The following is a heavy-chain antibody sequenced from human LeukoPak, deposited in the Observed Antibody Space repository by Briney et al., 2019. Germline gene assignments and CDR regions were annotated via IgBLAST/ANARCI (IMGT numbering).Heavy chain of an antibody. Sequence: PSETLSLTCTVSGGSISSYYWSWIRQPPGKGLEWIGYIYYSGSTNYNPSLKSRVTISVDTSKNQFSLKLSSVTAADTAVYYCAGRAVVPATFDCWGQGTLVTVSS. J-gene: IGHJ4*02. CDR1: GGSISSYY. CDR3: AGRAVVPATFDC. D-gene: IGHD2-2*01. CDR2: IYYSGST. V-gene: IGHV4-59*01.